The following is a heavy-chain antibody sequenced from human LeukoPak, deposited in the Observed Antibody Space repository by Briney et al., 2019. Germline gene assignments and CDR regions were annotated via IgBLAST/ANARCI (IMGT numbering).Heavy chain of an antibody. V-gene: IGHV3-7*01. CDR1: GFTFDDYA. J-gene: IGHJ6*03. Sequence: GGSLRLSCAASGFTFDDYAMHWVRQAPGKGLEWVANIKQDGSEKYYVDSVKGRFTISRDNAKNSLYLQMNSLRAEDTAVYYCAREAAAGLYYYYYYMDVWGKGTTVTVSS. CDR2: IKQDGSEK. CDR3: AREAAAGLYYYYYYMDV. D-gene: IGHD6-13*01.